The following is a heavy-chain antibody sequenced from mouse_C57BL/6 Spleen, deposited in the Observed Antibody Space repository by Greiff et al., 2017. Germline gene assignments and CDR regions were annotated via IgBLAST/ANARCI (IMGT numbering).Heavy chain of an antibody. CDR2: IYPGDGDT. CDR1: GYAFSSSW. Sequence: QVQLQQSGPELVKPGASVKISCKASGYAFSSSWMNWVKQRPGKGLEWIGRIYPGDGDTNYNGKFKGKATLTADKSSSTAYMQLSSLTSEDSAVYFCARYGSSTGAMDYWGQGTSVTVSS. J-gene: IGHJ4*01. V-gene: IGHV1-82*01. D-gene: IGHD1-1*01. CDR3: ARYGSSTGAMDY.